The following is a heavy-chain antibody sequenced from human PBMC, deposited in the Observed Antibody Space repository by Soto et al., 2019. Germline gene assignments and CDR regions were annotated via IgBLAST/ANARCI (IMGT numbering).Heavy chain of an antibody. CDR1: GGSVSSGSYY. CDR2: IYYSGST. D-gene: IGHD1-1*01. J-gene: IGHJ5*02. CDR3: ARGDDWKSSCFDP. V-gene: IGHV4-61*01. Sequence: SETLSLTCTVSGGSVSSGSYYWSWIRQPPGKGLEWIGYIYYSGSTNYNPSLKSRVTISLDTSKNQFSLKLTSVTAADTAVYYCARGDDWKSSCFDPWGQGTLVTVSS.